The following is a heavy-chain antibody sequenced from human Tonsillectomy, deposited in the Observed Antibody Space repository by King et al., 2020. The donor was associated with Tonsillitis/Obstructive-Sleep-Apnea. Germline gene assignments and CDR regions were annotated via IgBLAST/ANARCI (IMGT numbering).Heavy chain of an antibody. CDR2: ISSSSSYI. J-gene: IGHJ6*02. CDR1: GFTFTSYS. CDR3: ARSRDSSSWNNYYFGMDV. V-gene: IGHV3-21*01. Sequence: VQLVESGGGLVKPGGSLRLSCAASGFTFTSYSMSWVRQAAGKGLEWVSYISSSSSYIYYADSVKGRFTISRDNAKNSLYLQMNSLRAEDTAVYYCARSRDSSSWNNYYFGMDVWGQGTTVTVSS. D-gene: IGHD6-13*01.